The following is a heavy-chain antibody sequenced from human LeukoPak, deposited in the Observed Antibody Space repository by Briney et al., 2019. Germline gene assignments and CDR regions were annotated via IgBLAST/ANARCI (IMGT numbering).Heavy chain of an antibody. J-gene: IGHJ5*01. Sequence: SETLSLTCNVTDGSISSYLWSWILQPPGKGLQWLGYIFHSGSPHYNPSLKSRLTLSLDTSRSQISLKLDSVTAADTAVYFCARHSQSYGPYNWFDPWGQGALVTVSS. CDR1: DGSISSYL. CDR2: IFHSGSP. CDR3: ARHSQSYGPYNWFDP. D-gene: IGHD3-16*01. V-gene: IGHV4-59*08.